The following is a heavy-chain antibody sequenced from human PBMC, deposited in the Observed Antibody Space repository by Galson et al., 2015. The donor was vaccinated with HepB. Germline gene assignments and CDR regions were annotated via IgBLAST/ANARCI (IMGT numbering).Heavy chain of an antibody. CDR1: GGTFSSYA. D-gene: IGHD6-19*01. CDR3: AKRIGYSSGWAFGY. V-gene: IGHV1-69*13. CDR2: IIPIFGTA. J-gene: IGHJ4*02. Sequence: SVKVSCKASGGTFSSYAISWVRQAPGQGLEWMGGIIPIFGTANYAQKFQGRVTITADESTSTAYMELSSLRSEDTAVYYCAKRIGYSSGWAFGYWGQGTLVTVSS.